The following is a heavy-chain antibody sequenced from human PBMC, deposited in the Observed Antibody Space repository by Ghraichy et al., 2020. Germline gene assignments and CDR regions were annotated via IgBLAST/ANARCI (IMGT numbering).Heavy chain of an antibody. V-gene: IGHV3-48*01. Sequence: GESLNISCAASGFTFSTYNMNWVRQAPGKGLEWVSYITSSSDTIFYADSVKGRFTVSRDNGKNSLYLQMNRLRAEDTVVYYCAREGSGADYWGQGTLVTVSS. CDR2: ITSSSDTI. J-gene: IGHJ4*02. CDR1: GFTFSTYN. D-gene: IGHD3-3*01. CDR3: AREGSGADY.